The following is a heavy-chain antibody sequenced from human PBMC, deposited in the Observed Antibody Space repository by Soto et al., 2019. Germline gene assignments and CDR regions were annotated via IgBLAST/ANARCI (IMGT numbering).Heavy chain of an antibody. CDR3: ARDLDCTVYDH. J-gene: IGHJ4*02. CDR2: IHYSGTT. CDR1: GDFVTSGSSH. Sequence: SETLSLTCIVSGDFVTSGSSHWSWIRQSPGKGLEWIGYIHYSGTTNYNPSFESRVTISLDTSKNQFSLNLSSVTAADTAVYYCARDLDCTVYDHWGQGTLVTVSS. V-gene: IGHV4-61*01. D-gene: IGHD4-17*01.